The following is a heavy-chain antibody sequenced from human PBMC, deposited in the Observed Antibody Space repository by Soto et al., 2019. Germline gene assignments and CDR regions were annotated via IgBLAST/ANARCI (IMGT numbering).Heavy chain of an antibody. CDR3: ARVSSGSYSDY. J-gene: IGHJ4*02. D-gene: IGHD1-26*01. V-gene: IGHV4-31*03. Sequence: SETLSLTCTVSGGSISSGGYYWSWIRQHPGKGLEWIGYIYYSGSTYYNPSLKSRVTISVDKSKNQFSLKLSSVTAADTAVYYCARVSSGSYSDYWGQGTLVTVSS. CDR2: IYYSGST. CDR1: GGSISSGGYY.